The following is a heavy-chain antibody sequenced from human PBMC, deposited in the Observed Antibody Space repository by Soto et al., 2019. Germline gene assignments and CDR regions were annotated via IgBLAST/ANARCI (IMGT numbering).Heavy chain of an antibody. Sequence: ESGPTLVNPTQTLTLTCTFSGFSLSTSGVGVGWIRQPPGKALEWLALIYWDDDKRYSPSLKSRLTTTKDTSKNQVVLTMTNMDPVDTATYYCAHRRGKRDYGDYLDYWGQGTLVTVSS. CDR2: IYWDDDK. J-gene: IGHJ4*02. CDR3: AHRRGKRDYGDYLDY. V-gene: IGHV2-5*02. CDR1: GFSLSTSGVG. D-gene: IGHD4-17*01.